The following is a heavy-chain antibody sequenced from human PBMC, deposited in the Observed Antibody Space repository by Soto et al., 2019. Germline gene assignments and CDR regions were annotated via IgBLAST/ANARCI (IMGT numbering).Heavy chain of an antibody. CDR2: ITAGGTNT. V-gene: IGHV3-23*01. Sequence: EVQLLESGGGLVQPGGSLRLSCAASGFTFSSYAMSWVRQAPGKGLEWVSGITAGGTNTYYTDSVKGRFTISRDNSKTTFYLQMNSLSAEDTAIYYCAKDTPSWGTGYYFDYWGQGNMVTVSS. CDR1: GFTFSSYA. D-gene: IGHD3-16*01. CDR3: AKDTPSWGTGYYFDY. J-gene: IGHJ4*02.